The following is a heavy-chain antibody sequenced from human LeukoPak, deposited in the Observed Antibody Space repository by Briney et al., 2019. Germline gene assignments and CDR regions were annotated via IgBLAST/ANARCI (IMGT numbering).Heavy chain of an antibody. Sequence: PGGSLRLSCAASGFTFDDYGMSWVRQAPGKGLEWVSGINWNGGSTGYADSVKGRFTISRDNAKNSLYLQMNSLRAEDTALYYCARQGTAFEADSDSSSWSQTRLKGYYYYMNVWGKGTTVTVSS. D-gene: IGHD6-13*01. CDR3: ARQGTAFEADSDSSSWSQTRLKGYYYYMNV. CDR1: GFTFDDYG. V-gene: IGHV3-20*04. CDR2: INWNGGST. J-gene: IGHJ6*03.